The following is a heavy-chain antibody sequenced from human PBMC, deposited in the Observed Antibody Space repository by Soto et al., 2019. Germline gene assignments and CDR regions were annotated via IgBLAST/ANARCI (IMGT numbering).Heavy chain of an antibody. CDR1: GFAFTNAW. V-gene: IGHV3-15*01. D-gene: IGHD4-17*01. CDR2: IRSQIDGGTT. J-gene: IGHJ4*02. CDR3: TTVAYGEYVSDY. Sequence: EVELVESGGVLVKPGGSLRLSCAACGFAFTNAWMTWVRQAPVKALEWVGRIRSQIDGGTTDYAAPVKGRFTISRDDSKNTLYLQMNSLKTEDTAVYYCTTVAYGEYVSDYWGQGTLVTVSS.